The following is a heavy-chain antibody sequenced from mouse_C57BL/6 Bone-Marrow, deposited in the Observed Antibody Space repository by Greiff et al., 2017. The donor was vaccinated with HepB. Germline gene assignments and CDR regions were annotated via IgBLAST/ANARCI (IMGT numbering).Heavy chain of an antibody. CDR1: GFNIKDDD. CDR3: TKGLRRGFAY. Sequence: VQLQQSGAELVRPGASVKLSCTASGFNIKDDDMHWVKQGPEQGLEWIGWIDPENGDTEYASNFQGKATITADTSSNTAYLELSSLTSEDTAVYYGTKGLRRGFAYWGQGTLVTVSA. D-gene: IGHD2-2*01. J-gene: IGHJ3*01. V-gene: IGHV14-4*01. CDR2: IDPENGDT.